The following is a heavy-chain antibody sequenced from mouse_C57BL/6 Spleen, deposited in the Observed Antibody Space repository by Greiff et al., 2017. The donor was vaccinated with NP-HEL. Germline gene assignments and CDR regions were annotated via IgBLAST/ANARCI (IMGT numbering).Heavy chain of an antibody. V-gene: IGHV14-4*01. CDR1: GFNIKDDY. D-gene: IGHD1-1*01. J-gene: IGHJ2*01. CDR2: IDPENGDT. CDR3: TTLTGYFDY. Sequence: EVQLQQSGAELVRPGASVKLSCTASGFNIKDDYMHWVKQRPEQGLEWIGWIDPENGDTEYASKFQSKATITADTSSNTAYLQLSSLTSEDTAVYYCTTLTGYFDYWGQGTTLTVSS.